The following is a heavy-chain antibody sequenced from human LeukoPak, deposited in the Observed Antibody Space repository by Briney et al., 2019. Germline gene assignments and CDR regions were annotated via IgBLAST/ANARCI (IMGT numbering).Heavy chain of an antibody. D-gene: IGHD3-9*01. V-gene: IGHV1-18*01. J-gene: IGHJ4*02. CDR3: ARDQAATNTQVRFCLD. Sequence: EASVKVSCKASGYTFTSYGISWVRQAPGQGLEWMGWISAYNGNTNYAQKLQGRVNMTTDKSTSTAYMDLRSLRSDDTAVYYCARDQAATNTQVRFCLDWGQGTLVTVSS. CDR1: GYTFTSYG. CDR2: ISAYNGNT.